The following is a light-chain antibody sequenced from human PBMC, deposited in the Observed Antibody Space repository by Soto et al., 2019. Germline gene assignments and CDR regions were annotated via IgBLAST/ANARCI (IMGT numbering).Light chain of an antibody. V-gene: IGLV2-23*02. J-gene: IGLJ1*01. CDR2: EVS. CDR3: CSYAGSSTFSV. CDR1: SSDVGSYNL. Sequence: QSALTQPASVSGSPGQSITISCTGTSSDVGSYNLVSWYQQHPGKAPKLMIYEVSKRPSGVSNRFSGSKSGNTASLTISGLQAEDEADYYCCSYAGSSTFSVFGTGTKDTVL.